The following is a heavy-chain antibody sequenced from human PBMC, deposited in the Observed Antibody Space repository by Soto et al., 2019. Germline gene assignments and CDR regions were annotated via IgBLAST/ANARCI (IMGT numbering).Heavy chain of an antibody. CDR1: GFTFSSYW. CDR3: ARDARYSGN. Sequence: EVQLVESGGGLVQPGGSLRLSCAASGFTFSSYWMTWVRQAPGKGLEWVANIKQDGSEKYYVDSVKGRFTISRDNAKNALSLQMNSLRAADTAVYYCARDARYSGNWGQGNLVTVSS. D-gene: IGHD1-26*01. V-gene: IGHV3-7*04. CDR2: IKQDGSEK. J-gene: IGHJ4*02.